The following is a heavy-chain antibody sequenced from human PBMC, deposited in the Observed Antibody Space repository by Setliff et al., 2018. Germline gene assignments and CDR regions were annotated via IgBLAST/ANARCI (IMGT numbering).Heavy chain of an antibody. CDR1: GYTFISYD. V-gene: IGHV1-18*01. CDR3: ARDYGDVDTAMVTGSYGYRSESFYFDY. J-gene: IGHJ4*02. Sequence: ASVKVSCKASGYTFISYDISWVRQAPGQGLEWMGWISIDDDKTNYAQKLQGRVTMTTDTSTSTAYMELRSLRSDDTAVYYCARDYGDVDTAMVTGSYGYRSESFYFDYWGQGTLVTVSS. D-gene: IGHD5-18*01. CDR2: ISIDDDKT.